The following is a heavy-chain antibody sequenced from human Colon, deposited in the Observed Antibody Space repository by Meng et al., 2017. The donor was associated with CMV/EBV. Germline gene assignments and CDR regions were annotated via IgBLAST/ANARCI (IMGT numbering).Heavy chain of an antibody. CDR2: ISGYGGST. J-gene: IGHJ3*02. CDR1: GFNFNAYA. V-gene: IGHV3-23*01. CDR3: VRWDYGDAFDI. D-gene: IGHD4-17*01. Sequence: GESLKISCVPSGFNFNAYAMSWVRQAPGKGLEWVSTISGYGGSTYYADSVKGRFTISRDNARNSLFLEMNSLRAEDTAVYYCVRWDYGDAFDIWGHGTMVTVSS.